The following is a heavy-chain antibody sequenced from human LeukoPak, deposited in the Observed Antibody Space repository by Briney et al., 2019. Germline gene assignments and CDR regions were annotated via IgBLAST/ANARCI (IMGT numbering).Heavy chain of an antibody. V-gene: IGHV3-7*03. CDR2: IKQDGSEK. J-gene: IGHJ4*02. CDR1: GFTFSNYW. D-gene: IGHD5-18*01. Sequence: PGGSLRLSCAASGFTFSNYWMNWVRQAPGKGLEWVANIKQDGSEKYYVDSVKGRFSISRDNAKNSLYLQMSSLRAEDTAVYFCARDPLQLWSFDYWGQGTLVTVSA. CDR3: ARDPLQLWSFDY.